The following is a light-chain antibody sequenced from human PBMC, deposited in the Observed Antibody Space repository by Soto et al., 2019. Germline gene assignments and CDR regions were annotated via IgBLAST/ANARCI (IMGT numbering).Light chain of an antibody. J-gene: IGKJ1*01. CDR2: DAS. V-gene: IGKV1-5*01. Sequence: DLQMTQSPSYLSASVGDRVTVTCRASQNIRSRLAWFQQKPGKAPKLLIYDASSLESGVPQRLSGSGSGTEFTLTISSMKTDDFSTYYCQQYHSYWTFGQGTKVDIK. CDR3: QQYHSYWT. CDR1: QNIRSR.